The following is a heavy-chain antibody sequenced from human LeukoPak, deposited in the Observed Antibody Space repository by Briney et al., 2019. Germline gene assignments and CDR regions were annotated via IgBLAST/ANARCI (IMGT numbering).Heavy chain of an antibody. V-gene: IGHV3-30*04. D-gene: IGHD3-10*01. J-gene: IGHJ4*02. CDR1: GFTFSNYA. CDR2: ISYDGRNK. CDR3: ARGGFNYYGSGSYYDGGTLFDY. Sequence: GRSLRLSCAASGFTFSNYAMHWVRQAPGKGLEWVAVISYDGRNKYYADSVKGRFTISRDNSKNTLYLQTNSLRAEDTAPYYCARGGFNYYGSGSYYDGGTLFDYWGQGTLVIASS.